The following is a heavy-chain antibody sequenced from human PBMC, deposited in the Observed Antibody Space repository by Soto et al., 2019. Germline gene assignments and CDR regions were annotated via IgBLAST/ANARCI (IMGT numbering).Heavy chain of an antibody. CDR1: GYTFTSYA. D-gene: IGHD2-21*01. CDR2: INAGNGNT. J-gene: IGHJ2*01. V-gene: IGHV1-3*01. Sequence: QVQLVQSGAEVKKPGASVKVSCKASGYTFTSYAMHWVRQAPGQRLEWMGWINAGNGNTKYSQKFQGRVTITRDTAASTAYMELSSLRSEDTAVYYCARVPGYSIGDLWGRGTLVTVSS. CDR3: ARVPGYSIGDL.